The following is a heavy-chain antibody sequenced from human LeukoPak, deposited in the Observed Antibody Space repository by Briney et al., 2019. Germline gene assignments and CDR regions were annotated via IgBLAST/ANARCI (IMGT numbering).Heavy chain of an antibody. V-gene: IGHV3-30*18. J-gene: IGHJ3*02. CDR3: AKGSDYAFDM. CDR1: GFTFSGYG. CDR2: ISYDGSHK. Sequence: PGRSLRLSCAASGFTFSGYGIHWVRQAPGKGLEWVAVISYDGSHKYFADSVKGRFTISRDNAKNTLYLQMNSLRIEDTAVYYCAKGSDYAFDMWGPGTMVTISS. D-gene: IGHD2-21*02.